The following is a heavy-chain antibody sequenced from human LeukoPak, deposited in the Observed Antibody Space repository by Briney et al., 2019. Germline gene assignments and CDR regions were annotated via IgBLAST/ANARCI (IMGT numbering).Heavy chain of an antibody. CDR1: GGSVSSGSYY. Sequence: SETLSLTCTVSGGSVSSGSYYWSWIRQPPGKGLEWIGYIYYSGSTNYNPSLKSRVTISVDTSKNQFSLKLSSVTAADTAVYYCARDSLENDAFDIWGQGTMVTVSS. CDR3: ARDSLENDAFDI. J-gene: IGHJ3*02. V-gene: IGHV4-61*01. CDR2: IYYSGST.